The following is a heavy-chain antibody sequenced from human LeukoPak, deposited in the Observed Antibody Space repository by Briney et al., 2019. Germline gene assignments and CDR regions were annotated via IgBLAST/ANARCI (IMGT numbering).Heavy chain of an antibody. J-gene: IGHJ4*02. CDR2: ISAYNGNT. V-gene: IGHV1-18*01. D-gene: IGHD2-2*01. CDR1: GYTFTSYG. Sequence: GASVKVSCKASGYTFTSYGISWVRQAPGQGLEWMGWISAYNGNTNYAQKLQGRVTITRDTSTSTAYMELWSLRSDDTAVYYCARDFLVVPNYFDYWGQGTLVTVSS. CDR3: ARDFLVVPNYFDY.